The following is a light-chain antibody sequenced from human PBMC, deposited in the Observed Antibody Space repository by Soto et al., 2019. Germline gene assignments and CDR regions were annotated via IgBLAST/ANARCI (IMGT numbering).Light chain of an antibody. CDR2: GIS. CDR3: QQFGTPPWT. V-gene: IGKV3-20*01. J-gene: IGKJ1*01. Sequence: EIVMTQSPATLSVSPGERATLSCRASQSVNRLLAWYQQKPGQAPRLLISGISTRATGIPDRFSGSGSGTHFTLTISRLEPEDFAVYYCQQFGTPPWTFGQGTKVDIK. CDR1: QSVNRL.